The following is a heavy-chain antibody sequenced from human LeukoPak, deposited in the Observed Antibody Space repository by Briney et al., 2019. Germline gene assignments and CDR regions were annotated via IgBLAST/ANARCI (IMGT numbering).Heavy chain of an antibody. Sequence: SETLSLTCTVSGGSISSYYWSWIRQPPGKGLEWIGYIYYSGSTNYNPSLKSRVTISVDTSKNQFSLRLSSVTAADTAVYYCARVSMVWGVINYFDYWGQGILVTVSS. CDR1: GGSISSYY. V-gene: IGHV4-59*12. J-gene: IGHJ4*02. CDR2: IYYSGST. D-gene: IGHD3-10*01. CDR3: ARVSMVWGVINYFDY.